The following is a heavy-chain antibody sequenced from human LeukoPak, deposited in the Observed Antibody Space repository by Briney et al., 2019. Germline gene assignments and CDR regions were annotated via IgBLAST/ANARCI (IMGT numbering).Heavy chain of an antibody. Sequence: GGSLRLSCAASGFIFNSYGMNWVRQAPGKGLEWVSYITSTSSTIFYADSVKGRFTISRDNAKNSLYLEMNSLRAEDTAVYYCARTYYDFWSGYYSHEGNPFDYWGQGTLVTVSS. CDR2: ITSTSSTI. V-gene: IGHV3-48*01. D-gene: IGHD3-3*01. J-gene: IGHJ4*02. CDR1: GFIFNSYG. CDR3: ARTYYDFWSGYYSHEGNPFDY.